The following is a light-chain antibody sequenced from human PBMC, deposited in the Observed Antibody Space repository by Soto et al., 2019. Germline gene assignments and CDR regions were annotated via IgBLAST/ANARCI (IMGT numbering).Light chain of an antibody. CDR2: NDD. J-gene: IGLJ1*01. Sequence: QSVLTQPPSASGTPGQRVTISCSGSSSTIGGNTVNWYQQLPGTAPKLLIYNDDERPSGVPDRFTGSKSGTSSSLAISGLQSDDEADYYCSSYTSSSTYVFGTGTKLTVL. CDR1: SSTIGGNT. V-gene: IGLV1-44*01. CDR3: SSYTSSSTYV.